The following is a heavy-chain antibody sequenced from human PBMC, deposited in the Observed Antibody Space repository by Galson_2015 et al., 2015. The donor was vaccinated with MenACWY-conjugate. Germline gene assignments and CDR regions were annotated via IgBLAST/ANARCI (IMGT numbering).Heavy chain of an antibody. J-gene: IGHJ4*02. Sequence: ETLSRACTVSGGSINSYYWSWIRQPPGEGLEWIGYMYYSGSANYNTSLKSRVTISFDTSKNQFSLTMTSVTAADTAVYYCARGVNLASMAGYWGQGTLVTVSS. D-gene: IGHD3-3*02. V-gene: IGHV4-59*01. CDR2: MYYSGSA. CDR1: GGSINSYY. CDR3: ARGVNLASMAGY.